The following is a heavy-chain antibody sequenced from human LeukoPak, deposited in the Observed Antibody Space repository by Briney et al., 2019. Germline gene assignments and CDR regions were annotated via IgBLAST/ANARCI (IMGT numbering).Heavy chain of an antibody. CDR2: INPSNGVT. V-gene: IGHV1-46*01. D-gene: IGHD3-3*02. CDR1: GYTFTSYY. J-gene: IGHJ4*02. CDR3: ARLPFFGYYFDF. Sequence: ASVKVSCKASGYTFTSYYMHWVRQAPGQGPEWMGVINPSNGVTDHAPKFQGRVTMTRDMSTSTVYMDLSRLRSEDTAVYYCARLPFFGYYFDFWGQGTLVTVSS.